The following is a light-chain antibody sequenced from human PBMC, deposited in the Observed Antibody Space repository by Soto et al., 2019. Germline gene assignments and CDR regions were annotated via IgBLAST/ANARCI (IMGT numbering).Light chain of an antibody. CDR1: QSINNN. J-gene: IGKJ4*01. Sequence: EIVMTQFPATLSVSPGERATLSCRASQSINNNLAWYQQKPGQAPRLLIYGASTRATGIPARFSGSASGTEFTLTISSLQSEDFAVYYCQQSNNWPLTFGGGTKV. CDR3: QQSNNWPLT. CDR2: GAS. V-gene: IGKV3-15*01.